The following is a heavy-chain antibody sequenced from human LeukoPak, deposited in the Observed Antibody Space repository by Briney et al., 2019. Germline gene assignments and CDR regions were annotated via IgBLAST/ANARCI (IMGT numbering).Heavy chain of an antibody. CDR3: ARLLGGGSAGLLFYEELFRQAFDY. CDR2: ISSSSSTI. CDR1: GFIFSSYS. J-gene: IGHJ4*02. Sequence: PGGSLRLSCAASGFIFSSYSMNWVRQAPGKGLEWVSYISSSSSTIYYADSVKGRFTISRDNAKNSLYLQMNSLRAEDTAVYYCARLLGGGSAGLLFYEELFRQAFDYWGQGTLVTVSS. D-gene: IGHD3-10*01. V-gene: IGHV3-48*04.